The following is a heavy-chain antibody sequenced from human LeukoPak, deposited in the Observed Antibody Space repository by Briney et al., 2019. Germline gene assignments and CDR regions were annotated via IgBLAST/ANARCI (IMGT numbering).Heavy chain of an antibody. CDR1: GFTFTNYA. Sequence: GGSLRLSCAASGFTFTNYAMSWVRQAPGKGLEWVSGISKSGGSTYYADSVKGRFTISRDNSKNTLYLQMNSLRAEDTAVYYCAKHSRYSSSRWYYYMDVWGKGTTVTVSS. CDR3: AKHSRYSSSRWYYYMDV. CDR2: ISKSGGST. J-gene: IGHJ6*03. D-gene: IGHD6-13*01. V-gene: IGHV3-23*01.